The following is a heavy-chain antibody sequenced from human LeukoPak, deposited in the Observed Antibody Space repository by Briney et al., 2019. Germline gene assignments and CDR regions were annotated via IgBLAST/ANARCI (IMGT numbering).Heavy chain of an antibody. CDR3: ASTLSPTKYCSGGSCYSGRDY. V-gene: IGHV3-21*01. D-gene: IGHD2-15*01. CDR1: GFTFSSYS. CDR2: ISSSSSYI. Sequence: PGGSLRLSCAASGFTFSSYSMNWVRQAPGKGLEWVSSISSSSSYIYYADSVKGRFTISRDNAKNSLYLQMNSLRAEDTAVCYCASTLSPTKYCSGGSCYSGRDYWGQGTLVTVSS. J-gene: IGHJ4*02.